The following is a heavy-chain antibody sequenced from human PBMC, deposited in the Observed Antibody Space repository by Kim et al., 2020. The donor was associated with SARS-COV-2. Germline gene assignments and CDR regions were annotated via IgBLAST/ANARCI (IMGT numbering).Heavy chain of an antibody. V-gene: IGHV3-23*03. D-gene: IGHD3-10*01. J-gene: IGHJ3*02. CDR1: GFTFSSYA. Sequence: GGSLRLSCAASGFTFSSYAMSWVRQAPGKGLEWVSVIYSGGSSTYYADSVKGRFTISKDNSKNTLYLQMNSLRAEDTAIYYCAKDRPRGYGSGNEGAFDIWGQGTMVTVSS. CDR3: AKDRPRGYGSGNEGAFDI. CDR2: IYSGGSST.